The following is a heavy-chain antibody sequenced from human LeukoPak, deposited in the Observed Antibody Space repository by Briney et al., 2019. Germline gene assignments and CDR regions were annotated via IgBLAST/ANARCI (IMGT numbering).Heavy chain of an antibody. J-gene: IGHJ4*02. D-gene: IGHD6-19*01. CDR1: GGTFSSYA. Sequence: SVKVSCKASGGTFSSYAISWVRQAPGQGLEWMGRIIPIFGTANYAQKFQGRVTITTDESTSTAYMELSSLRSEDTAVYYCARDVGIAVAGCYFDYWGQGTLVTVSS. CDR3: ARDVGIAVAGCYFDY. CDR2: IIPIFGTA. V-gene: IGHV1-69*05.